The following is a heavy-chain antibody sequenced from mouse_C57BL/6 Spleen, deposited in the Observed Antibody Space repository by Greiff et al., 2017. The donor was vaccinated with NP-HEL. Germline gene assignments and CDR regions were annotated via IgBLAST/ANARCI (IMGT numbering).Heavy chain of an antibody. CDR2: IDPEDGET. CDR1: GFNIKDYY. V-gene: IGHV14-2*01. D-gene: IGHD2-5*01. CDR3: ARRPAYYSNYWYFDV. J-gene: IGHJ1*03. Sequence: VQLKQSGAELVKPGASVKLSCTASGFNIKDYYMHWVKQRTEQGLEWIGRIDPEDGETKYAPKFKGKATIPADTSSNTAYLQLSSLTSEDTAVYYCARRPAYYSNYWYFDVWGTGTTVTVSS.